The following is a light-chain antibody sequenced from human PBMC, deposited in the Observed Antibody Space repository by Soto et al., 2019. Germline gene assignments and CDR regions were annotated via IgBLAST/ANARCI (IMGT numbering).Light chain of an antibody. V-gene: IGKV1-5*01. CDR2: DAS. Sequence: DIQITQSPSNLSASVGDRVAITCRASQSISSWLAWYQQKPGKAPKLLIYDASSLESGVPSRFSGSGSGTEFTLTISSLQPDDFATYYCQQYNSYWTFGQGTKVDIK. CDR3: QQYNSYWT. J-gene: IGKJ1*01. CDR1: QSISSW.